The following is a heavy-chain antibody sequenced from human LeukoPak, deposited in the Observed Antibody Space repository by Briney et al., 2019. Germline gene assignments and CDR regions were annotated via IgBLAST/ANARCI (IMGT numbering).Heavy chain of an antibody. CDR3: AKHVVGVGFDY. CDR1: EFSVGSNY. D-gene: IGHD3-22*01. Sequence: GGSLRLSCAASEFSVGSNYMTWVRQAPGKGLEWVSLIYSGGSTYYADSVKGRFTISRDNAKNSLYLQMNSLRAEDTAVYYCAKHVVGVGFDYWGQGTLVTVSS. CDR2: IYSGGST. J-gene: IGHJ4*02. V-gene: IGHV3-66*04.